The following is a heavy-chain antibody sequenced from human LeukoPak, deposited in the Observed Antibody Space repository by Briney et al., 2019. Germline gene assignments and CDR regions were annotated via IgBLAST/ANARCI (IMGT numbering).Heavy chain of an antibody. CDR2: INPNSGGT. CDR1: GYTFTGYY. J-gene: IGHJ3*02. CDR3: AREAFTTVTSATDAFDI. V-gene: IGHV1-2*02. D-gene: IGHD4-17*01. Sequence: ASVKVSCKASGYTFTGYYMHWVRQAPGQGLEWMGWINPNSGGTNYAQKFQGRVTMTRDTSISTAYMELSRLRSDDTAVNYCAREAFTTVTSATDAFDIWGQGTMVTVSS.